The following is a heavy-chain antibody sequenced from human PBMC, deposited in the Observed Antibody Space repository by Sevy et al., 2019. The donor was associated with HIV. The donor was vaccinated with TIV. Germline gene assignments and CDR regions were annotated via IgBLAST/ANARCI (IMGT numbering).Heavy chain of an antibody. D-gene: IGHD3-22*01. CDR2: ISYDGSNQ. J-gene: IGHJ3*02. CDR3: AKDRVILEGDAFDI. Sequence: GGSLRLSCAASGLAFSSYAMHWVRQAPDKGLEWVAVISYDGSNQDYADSVKGRFTISRDNSKNTLYLQMNSLRAEDTAVYYCAKDRVILEGDAFDIWGQGTMVTVSS. V-gene: IGHV3-30*04. CDR1: GLAFSSYA.